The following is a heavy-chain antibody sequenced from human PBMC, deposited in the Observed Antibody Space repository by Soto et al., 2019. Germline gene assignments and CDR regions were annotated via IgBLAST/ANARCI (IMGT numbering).Heavy chain of an antibody. CDR2: ISYDGSNK. CDR3: ARDDRAVAGTYAFDI. CDR1: GFTFSSYA. Sequence: GSLRLSCAASGFTFSSYAMHWVRQAPGKGLEWVAVISYDGSNKYYADSVKGRFTISRDNSKNTLYLQMNSLRAEDTAVYYCARDDRAVAGTYAFDIWGQGTMVTVSS. D-gene: IGHD6-19*01. J-gene: IGHJ3*02. V-gene: IGHV3-30*04.